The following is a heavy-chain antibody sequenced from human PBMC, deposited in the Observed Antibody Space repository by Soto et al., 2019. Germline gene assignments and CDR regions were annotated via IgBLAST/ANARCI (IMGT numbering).Heavy chain of an antibody. CDR2: IVVGSGNT. D-gene: IGHD3-9*01. CDR1: GFMFTSSA. Sequence: EASVKVSCKTSGFMFTSSAVQWVRQARGQRLEWIGKIVVGSGNTNYAQKFQERVTITRDMSTSTAYMELSSLRSEDTAFYYCAAFDPGPMGFDPWGQGTLVTVSS. V-gene: IGHV1-58*01. CDR3: AAFDPGPMGFDP. J-gene: IGHJ5*02.